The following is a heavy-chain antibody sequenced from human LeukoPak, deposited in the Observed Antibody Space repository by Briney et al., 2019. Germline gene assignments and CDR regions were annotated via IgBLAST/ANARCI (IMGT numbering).Heavy chain of an antibody. CDR1: GGSFSGYY. V-gene: IGHV4-34*01. CDR2: INHSGST. CDR3: ASRSRRLFWFDP. Sequence: SETLSLTCAVYGGSFSGYYWSWIRKPPGKGLEWIGEINHSGSTNYNPSLKSRVTISVDTSKNQFSLKLSSVTAADTAVYYCASRSRRLFWFDPWGQGTLVTVSS. D-gene: IGHD1-26*01. J-gene: IGHJ5*02.